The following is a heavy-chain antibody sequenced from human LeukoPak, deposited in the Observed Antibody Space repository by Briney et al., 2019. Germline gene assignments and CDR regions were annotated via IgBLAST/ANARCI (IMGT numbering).Heavy chain of an antibody. Sequence: GESLKISCQVSGYIFTYYWIGWVRQMPGNGLDSMGIIYLSDCYTTYSPSFQGQVTISADKSINTLYLQRSRLKASDNAVYYCARQSRDGSKTRGYYFDFWGQGTMLTVCS. CDR2: IYLSDCYT. D-gene: IGHD3-10*01. CDR3: ARQSRDGSKTRGYYFDF. CDR1: GYIFTYYW. V-gene: IGHV5-51*01. J-gene: IGHJ4*02.